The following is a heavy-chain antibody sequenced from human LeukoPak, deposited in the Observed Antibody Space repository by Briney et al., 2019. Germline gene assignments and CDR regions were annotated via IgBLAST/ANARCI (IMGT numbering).Heavy chain of an antibody. D-gene: IGHD3-22*01. CDR1: GFTFSSYG. Sequence: GGSLRLSCAATGFTFSSYGMNWVRQAPGKGLEWVSGISGSGGTTYYAGSVKGRFTISRDNSKNSLSLQVSSLRAEDTAVYYCAKTNGYYSDWGQGTLVTVSS. V-gene: IGHV3-23*01. J-gene: IGHJ4*02. CDR2: ISGSGGTT. CDR3: AKTNGYYSD.